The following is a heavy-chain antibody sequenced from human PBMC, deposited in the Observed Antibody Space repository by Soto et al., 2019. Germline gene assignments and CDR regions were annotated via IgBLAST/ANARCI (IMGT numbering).Heavy chain of an antibody. J-gene: IGHJ4*02. Sequence: GGSLILSCAASGSTFSTYNMNWVLQAPGKGLEWVSYISDSSSTIHYADSVKGRFTISRDNAKNSLYLQMNSLRAEDTAVYYCARDDYPYYDDSSGYHFDDWGQGALVTVPS. V-gene: IGHV3-48*01. CDR3: ARDDYPYYDDSSGYHFDD. CDR2: ISDSSSTI. CDR1: GSTFSTYN. D-gene: IGHD3-22*01.